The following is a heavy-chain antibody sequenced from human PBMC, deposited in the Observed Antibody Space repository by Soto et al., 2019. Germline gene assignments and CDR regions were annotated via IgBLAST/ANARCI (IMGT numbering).Heavy chain of an antibody. CDR3: ARDRSLLYGSGSYYNGYYFDY. Sequence: GGSLRLSCAASGFTFSDYYMSWIRQTPGKGLEWVSYISSSGSTIYYADSVKGRFTISRDNAKNSLYLQMNSLRAEDTAVYYCARDRSLLYGSGSYYNGYYFDYWGQGTLVTVSS. D-gene: IGHD3-10*01. J-gene: IGHJ4*02. V-gene: IGHV3-11*01. CDR1: GFTFSDYY. CDR2: ISSSGSTI.